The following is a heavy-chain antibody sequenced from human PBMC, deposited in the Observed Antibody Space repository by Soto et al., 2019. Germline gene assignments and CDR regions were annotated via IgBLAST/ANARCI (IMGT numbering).Heavy chain of an antibody. CDR1: GITFSSYG. V-gene: IGHV3-30*18. J-gene: IGHJ4*02. CDR3: ENPRGGWYPPFDY. CDR2: ISYDGSNK. D-gene: IGHD6-19*01. Sequence: ESGGGVVQAGRNLRLSCAASGITFSSYGMHWVRQAPGKGLEWVAVISYDGSNKYYADSVKGRFTISRDNSKNTLYLQMNSLRAEDTAVYYCENPRGGWYPPFDYWGQGSLVTVSS.